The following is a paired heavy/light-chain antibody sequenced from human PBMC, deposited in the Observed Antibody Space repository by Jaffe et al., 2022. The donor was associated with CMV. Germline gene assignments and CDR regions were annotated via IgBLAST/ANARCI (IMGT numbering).Light chain of an antibody. CDR2: AAS. CDR1: QGISNS. Sequence: DIQMTQSPSSLSASVGDRVTITCRASQGISNSLAWYQQKPGKAPKLLLFAASRLESGVPSRFSGTGSGTDYTLTISSLQPEDFATYYCQQYYNVPPWTFGQGTKV. CDR3: QQYYNVPPWT. J-gene: IGKJ1*01. V-gene: IGKV1-NL1*01.
Heavy chain of an antibody. CDR1: GDSISTYH. CDR2: VFYSGNT. D-gene: IGHD3-3*01. Sequence: QVQLQESGPGLVKPSETLSLTCTVSGDSISTYHWSWIRQPPGKTLEWIGNVFYSGNTNYNPSLESRVTISVDTSKNQFSLKLSSVTAADTAVYYCARSPSYDLWSNFPTYYFYYIDVWGKGTTVTVSS. J-gene: IGHJ6*03. V-gene: IGHV4-59*08. CDR3: ARSPSYDLWSNFPTYYFYYIDV.